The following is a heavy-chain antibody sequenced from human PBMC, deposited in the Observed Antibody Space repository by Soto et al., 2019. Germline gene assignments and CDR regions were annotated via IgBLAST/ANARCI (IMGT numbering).Heavy chain of an antibody. V-gene: IGHV3-23*01. CDR1: GVTFSSYS. J-gene: IGHJ6*02. D-gene: IGHD5-12*01. CDR2: ISGGGGST. CDR3: AKEYGYCFLHYDLLAV. Sequence: PGGYLGLSCAASGVTFSSYSLSWVRQAPGRGLEGVSAISGGGGSTYYADSVKGRFTISRDNSKNTLYLQMNSLRAEDTAVYYCAKEYGYCFLHYDLLAVSGQRSTVIASS.